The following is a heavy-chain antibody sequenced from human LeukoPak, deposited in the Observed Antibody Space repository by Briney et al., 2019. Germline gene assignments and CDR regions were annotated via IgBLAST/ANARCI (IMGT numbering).Heavy chain of an antibody. Sequence: GASVKVSCKAPACTFSTYDVAWVRQAPGQGPEWMGWMNPISGNTGCAKQFKGRVTMTSDASVNSAYMELSSLRFDDTAVYFCTTAVRYQLLLEYWGQGTLITVSS. J-gene: IGHJ4*02. CDR2: MNPISGNT. D-gene: IGHD2-2*01. CDR1: ACTFSTYD. CDR3: TTAVRYQLLLEY. V-gene: IGHV1-8*01.